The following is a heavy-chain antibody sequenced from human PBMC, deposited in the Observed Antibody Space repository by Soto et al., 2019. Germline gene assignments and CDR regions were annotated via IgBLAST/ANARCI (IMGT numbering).Heavy chain of an antibody. V-gene: IGHV4-4*07. D-gene: IGHD1-26*01. CDR1: GDSMSKYY. J-gene: IGHJ4*02. CDR3: ARTVGAAYYFEF. Sequence: SETLSLTCTVSGDSMSKYYWSWIRQPAGKGLEWIGRIYTSGSTNYNPSLKSRVNMSIDTSNNHFSLNLKSVTAADAAVYYCARTVGAAYYFEFWGQGALLTVSS. CDR2: IYTSGST.